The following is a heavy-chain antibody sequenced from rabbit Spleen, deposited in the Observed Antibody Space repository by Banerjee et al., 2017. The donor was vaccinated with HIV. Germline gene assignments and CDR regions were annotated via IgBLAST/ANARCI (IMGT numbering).Heavy chain of an antibody. D-gene: IGHD1-1*01. J-gene: IGHJ6*01. CDR1: GFSFNSGYD. CDR3: ARDTSSSFSSYGMDL. V-gene: IGHV1S45*01. CDR2: AYAGSSGRT. Sequence: QEQLVESGGGLVKPGASLTLTCKASGFSFNSGYDMCWVRQAPGKGLEWVACAYAGSSGRTYSATWAKGRFTVSKTSSTTVTLQMTSLTAADTATYFCARDTSSSFSSYGMDLWGPGTLVTVS.